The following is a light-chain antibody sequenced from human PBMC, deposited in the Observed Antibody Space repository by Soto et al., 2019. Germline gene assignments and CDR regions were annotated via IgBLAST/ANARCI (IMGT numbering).Light chain of an antibody. V-gene: IGLV2-8*01. CDR1: SSDVGGYNY. Sequence: QSVLTQPPSGSGSPGQSVTISCTGTSSDVGGYNYVSWYQQHPGKAPKLMIYEVSKRPSGVPDRFSGSKSGNMASLTVSGLQAEDEADYYCSSYAGSNNYVFGTGTKVTVL. CDR2: EVS. J-gene: IGLJ1*01. CDR3: SSYAGSNNYV.